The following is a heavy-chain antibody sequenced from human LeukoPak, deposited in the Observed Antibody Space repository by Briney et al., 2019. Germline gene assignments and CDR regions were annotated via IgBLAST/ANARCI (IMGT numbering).Heavy chain of an antibody. CDR2: ISSSSSYI. V-gene: IGHV3-21*01. J-gene: IGHJ4*02. D-gene: IGHD3-9*01. CDR1: GFTFSDYG. Sequence: PGGSLRLSCAASGFTFSDYGMHWVRQAPGKGLEWVSSISSSSSYIYYADSVKGRFTISRDSSKNTLYLQMNSLRAEDTAVYYCARDRSEYYDILSSEFDCWGQGTLVTVSS. CDR3: ARDRSEYYDILSSEFDC.